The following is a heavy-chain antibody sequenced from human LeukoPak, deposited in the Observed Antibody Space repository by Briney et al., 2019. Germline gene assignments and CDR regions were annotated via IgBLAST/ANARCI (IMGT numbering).Heavy chain of an antibody. Sequence: SETLSLTCTVSGGSISSYYWSWIRQPAGKGLEWIGRIYTSESTNYSPSLKSRVTMSVDTSKNQVSLKLSSVTAADTAVYYCARACTSCYTADAFDVWGQGTMVTVSS. CDR1: GGSISSYY. CDR3: ARACTSCYTADAFDV. V-gene: IGHV4-4*07. J-gene: IGHJ3*01. CDR2: IYTSEST. D-gene: IGHD2-2*02.